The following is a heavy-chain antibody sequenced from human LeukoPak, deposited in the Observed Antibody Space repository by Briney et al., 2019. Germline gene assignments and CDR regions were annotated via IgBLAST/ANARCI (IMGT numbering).Heavy chain of an antibody. CDR3: ARVGDYYDSGGSGY. CDR1: GFSFSDYY. Sequence: GGSLRLSCVASGFSFSDYYMTWIRQAPGKGLEWISYISSSGSTIYYADSVGGRFTISRDNAKNSLFLQMNSLRAEDTAVCYCARVGDYYDSGGSGYWGQGTLVTVSS. V-gene: IGHV3-11*04. CDR2: ISSSGSTI. D-gene: IGHD3-10*01. J-gene: IGHJ4*02.